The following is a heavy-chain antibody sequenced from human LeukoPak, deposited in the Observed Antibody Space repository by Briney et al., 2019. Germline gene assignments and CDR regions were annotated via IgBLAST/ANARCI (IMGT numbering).Heavy chain of an antibody. Sequence: ASVKVSCKASGYTFTTYAMNWVRQAPGQGLEWMGWINTNTGNPTYAQGFTGRFVFSLDPSVSTAYLQISSLKAEDTAIYYCAREILRFDIWGQGTMVTVSS. V-gene: IGHV7-4-1*02. CDR3: AREILRFDI. CDR1: GYTFTTYA. CDR2: INTNTGNP. J-gene: IGHJ3*02.